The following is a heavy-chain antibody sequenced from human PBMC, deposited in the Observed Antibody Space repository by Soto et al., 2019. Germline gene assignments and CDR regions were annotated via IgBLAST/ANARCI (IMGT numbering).Heavy chain of an antibody. CDR3: ARGRGDGDFDH. CDR2: IYSGGST. D-gene: IGHD3-3*01. CDR1: GFTVSSNY. V-gene: IGHV3-53*04. Sequence: EVQLVESGGGLVQPGGSLRLSCAASGFTVSSNYMSWVRQAPGKGLEWVSVIYSGGSTDYADSVKGRFTISRHNSKNTLYLQMNGLRAEDTVVYYCARGRGDGDFDHWGQGTLVTVSS. J-gene: IGHJ4*02.